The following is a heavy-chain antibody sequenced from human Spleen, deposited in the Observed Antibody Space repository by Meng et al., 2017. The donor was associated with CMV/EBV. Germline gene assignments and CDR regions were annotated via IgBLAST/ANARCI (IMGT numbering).Heavy chain of an antibody. D-gene: IGHD2-2*01. CDR2: IIPIFGTA. Sequence: SVKVSCKASGGTFSSNAISWVRQAPGQGLEWMGGIIPIFGTANYAQKFQGRVTITTDESTSTAYMELSSLRSEDTAVYYCARGGDIVVVPAAMGYYYGMDVWGQGTTVTVSS. CDR3: ARGGDIVVVPAAMGYYYGMDV. J-gene: IGHJ6*02. V-gene: IGHV1-69*05. CDR1: GGTFSSNA.